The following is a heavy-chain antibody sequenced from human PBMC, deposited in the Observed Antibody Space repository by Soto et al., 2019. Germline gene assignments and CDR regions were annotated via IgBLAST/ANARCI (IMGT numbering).Heavy chain of an antibody. Sequence: QVQLQESGPGLVKPSETLSLTCTVSGASISSYYWNWIRQSPGKGLEWIGHIYYNGNTKYNPFLESRLTISVXXXKXXXSLELNXVXXXXTAVXXCXRXAVAVDALREDNWFDPWGQGTLVTVSS. D-gene: IGHD2-8*02. J-gene: IGHJ5*02. CDR2: IYYNGNT. CDR1: GASISSYY. V-gene: IGHV4-59*01. CDR3: XRXAVAVDALREDNWFDP.